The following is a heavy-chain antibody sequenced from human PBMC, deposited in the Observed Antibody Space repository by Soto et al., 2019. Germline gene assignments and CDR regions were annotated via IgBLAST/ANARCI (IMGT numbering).Heavy chain of an antibody. Sequence: LRLSCAASGFTFSTYAMTWVRQAPGKGLEWVSTISGSGSSTYYADSVNGRFTISRDNSKNTLFLQMNSLRAEDTAVYYCARDVNPSYWGHGTLVTVSS. CDR3: ARDVNPSY. CDR1: GFTFSTYA. CDR2: ISGSGSST. V-gene: IGHV3-23*01. J-gene: IGHJ4*01.